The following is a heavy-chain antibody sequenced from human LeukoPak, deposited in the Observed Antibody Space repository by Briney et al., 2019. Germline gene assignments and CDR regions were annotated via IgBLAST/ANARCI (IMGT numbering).Heavy chain of an antibody. J-gene: IGHJ3*02. CDR2: IYYSGST. CDR1: GGSISSGGYY. V-gene: IGHV4-31*03. Sequence: PSETLSLTCTVSGGSISSGGYYWSWIRQHPGKGLEWIGYIYYSGSTYCNPSLKSRVTISVDTSKNQFSLKLSSVTAADTAVYYCASRDGYNYVSAFDIWGQGTMVTVSS. D-gene: IGHD5-24*01. CDR3: ASRDGYNYVSAFDI.